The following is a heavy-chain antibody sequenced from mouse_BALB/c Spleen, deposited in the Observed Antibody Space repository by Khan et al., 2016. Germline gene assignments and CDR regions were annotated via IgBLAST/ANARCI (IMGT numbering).Heavy chain of an antibody. CDR1: GYTFTNYG. J-gene: IGHJ1*01. CDR2: INTYSGES. Sequence: QIQLVQSGPELKKPGKTVKISCKASGYTFTNYGMNWVKQAPGKGLKWMGWINTYSGESTYADDLKGRFAFSLETSANTAYLQINNLKNEDTATXVCARYRYYYGSSRYLDVWGAVTTVTVSS. D-gene: IGHD1-1*01. CDR3: ARYRYYYGSSRYLDV. V-gene: IGHV9-3-1*01.